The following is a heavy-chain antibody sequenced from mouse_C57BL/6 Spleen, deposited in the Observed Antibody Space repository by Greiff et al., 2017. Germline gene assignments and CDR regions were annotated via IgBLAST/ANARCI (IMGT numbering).Heavy chain of an antibody. D-gene: IGHD2-3*01. CDR2: IDPSDSET. CDR3: ALYDGYYDFDD. V-gene: IGHV1-52*01. J-gene: IGHJ2*01. Sequence: QVQLQQPGAELVRPGSSVKLSCKASGYTFTSYWMHWVKQRPIQGLEWIGNIDPSDSETHYNQKFKDKATLTVDKSSSTAYMQLSSLTSEDSAVYYCALYDGYYDFDDRGQGTTLTVSS. CDR1: GYTFTSYW.